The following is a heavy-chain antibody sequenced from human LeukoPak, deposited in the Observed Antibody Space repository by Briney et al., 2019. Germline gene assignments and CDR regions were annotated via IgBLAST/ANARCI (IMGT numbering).Heavy chain of an antibody. V-gene: IGHV3-53*01. CDR1: GFTVSSNY. CDR2: IYSGGTT. D-gene: IGHD4-17*01. Sequence: PGGSLRLSCAASGFTVSSNYMSWVRQAPGKGLEWVSVIYSGGTTYCADSVKGRFTISRDNSKNTLFLQMNGLRAEDTAVYYCARVDYGDYLSFDYWGQEPWSPSPQ. CDR3: ARVDYGDYLSFDY. J-gene: IGHJ4*01.